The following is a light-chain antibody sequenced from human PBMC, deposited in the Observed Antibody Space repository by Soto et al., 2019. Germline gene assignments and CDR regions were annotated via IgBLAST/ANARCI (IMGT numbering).Light chain of an antibody. CDR1: QSVSSY. CDR3: QQRSNWPFT. V-gene: IGKV3-11*01. CDR2: DAS. Sequence: EIVLTQSPATLSLSPGERATLSCMASQSVSSYLAWYQQKPGQAPRLLIYDASNRATGIPARFSGSGSGTDFTLTISSLEPEDFAVYYCQQRSNWPFTFGQGTRLEI. J-gene: IGKJ5*01.